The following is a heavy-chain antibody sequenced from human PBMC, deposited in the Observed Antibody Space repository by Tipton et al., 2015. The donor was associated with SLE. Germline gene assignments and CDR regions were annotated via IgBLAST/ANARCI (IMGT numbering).Heavy chain of an antibody. CDR2: IYYTGSS. V-gene: IGHV4-39*07. D-gene: IGHD1-1*01. J-gene: IGHJ6*03. CDR3: ARVPGLERSYSYYYYMDV. Sequence: TLSLTCTVSGGSISNRNYYWGWIRQPPGKGLEWIGSIYYTGSSNYNPSLKSRVAMSVDTSRNQFSLKLSSVTAADTAMYYCARVPGLERSYSYYYYMDVWGKGTTVTVSS. CDR1: GGSISNRNYY.